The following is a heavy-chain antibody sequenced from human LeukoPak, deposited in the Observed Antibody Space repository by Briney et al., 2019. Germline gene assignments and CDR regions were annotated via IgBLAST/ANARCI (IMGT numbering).Heavy chain of an antibody. CDR3: AKDIGWLLRAPRFDY. J-gene: IGHJ4*02. Sequence: PGGSLRLSCAASGFTFSSYEMNWVRQAPGKGLEWVSYISSSGSTIYYADSVKGRFTISRDNAKNSLYLQMNSLRAEDTALYYCAKDIGWLLRAPRFDYWGQGTLVTVSS. CDR1: GFTFSSYE. V-gene: IGHV3-48*03. CDR2: ISSSGSTI. D-gene: IGHD3-22*01.